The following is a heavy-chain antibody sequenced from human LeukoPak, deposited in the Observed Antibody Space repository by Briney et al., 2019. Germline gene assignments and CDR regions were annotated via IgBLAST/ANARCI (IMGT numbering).Heavy chain of an antibody. CDR1: GFTFSSYG. CDR2: IRYDGSNK. V-gene: IGHV3-30*02. Sequence: PGGSLRLSCAASGFTFSSYGMHWVRQAPGKGLEWVAFIRYDGSNKYYADSVKGRFTISGDNSKNTLYLQMNSLRAEDTAVYYCAKDEDYYGSEAFDYWGQGTLVTVSS. J-gene: IGHJ4*02. D-gene: IGHD3-10*01. CDR3: AKDEDYYGSEAFDY.